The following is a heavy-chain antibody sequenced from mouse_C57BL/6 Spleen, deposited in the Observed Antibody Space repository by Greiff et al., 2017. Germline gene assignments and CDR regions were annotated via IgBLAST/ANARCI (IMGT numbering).Heavy chain of an antibody. V-gene: IGHV1-61*01. CDR2: IYPSDSET. Sequence: QVQLQQPGAELVRPGSSVKLSCKASGYTFTSYWMDWVKQRPGQGLEWIGNIYPSDSETHYNQKFKDKATLTVDKSSSTAYMQLSSLTSEDSAVYYCARGGSILYYFDYWGQGTTLTVSS. D-gene: IGHD1-1*01. CDR3: ARGGSILYYFDY. J-gene: IGHJ2*01. CDR1: GYTFTSYW.